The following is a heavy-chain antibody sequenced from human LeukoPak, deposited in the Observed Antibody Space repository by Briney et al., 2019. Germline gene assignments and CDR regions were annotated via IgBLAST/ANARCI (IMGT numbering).Heavy chain of an antibody. CDR2: INPNSGGT. V-gene: IGHV1-2*04. Sequence: ASVKVSCKASGYTFTGYYMHWVRQVPGQGLEWMGWINPNSGGTNYAQKFQGWVTMTRDTSISTAYMELSRLRSDDTAVYYCARGGQQLVQYWFDPWGQGTLVTVSS. CDR3: ARGGQQLVQYWFDP. J-gene: IGHJ5*02. D-gene: IGHD6-13*01. CDR1: GYTFTGYY.